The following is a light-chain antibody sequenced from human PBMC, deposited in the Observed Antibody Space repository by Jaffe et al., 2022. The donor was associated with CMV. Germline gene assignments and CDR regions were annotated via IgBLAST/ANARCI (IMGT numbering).Light chain of an antibody. Sequence: EIVLTQSPATLSLSPGESATLSCRTSQSVSIYLAWYQQKPGQAPRLVMYDASTRATGVPARFSGSGSGTDFTLTISSLEPEDFAVYYCQQRINWRRLTFGGGTKVEIK. J-gene: IGKJ4*01. CDR2: DAS. V-gene: IGKV3-11*01. CDR3: QQRINWRRLT. CDR1: QSVSIY.